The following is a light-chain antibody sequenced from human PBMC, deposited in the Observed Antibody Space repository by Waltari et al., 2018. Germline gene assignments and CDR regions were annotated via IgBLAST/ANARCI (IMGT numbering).Light chain of an antibody. Sequence: EIVLTQSPDTLSLSPGERATLSCRASQSVSSNYFAWYQQKPGQAPRLLIYGASNRAPGIPDRFRGRGSGTDFTLTISRLEPEDSAVYYCQQYGTSRTFGRGTKVEIK. J-gene: IGKJ1*01. V-gene: IGKV3-20*01. CDR3: QQYGTSRT. CDR2: GAS. CDR1: QSVSSNY.